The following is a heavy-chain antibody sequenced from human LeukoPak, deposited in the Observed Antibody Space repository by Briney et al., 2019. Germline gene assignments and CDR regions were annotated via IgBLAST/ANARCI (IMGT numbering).Heavy chain of an antibody. CDR2: ITDDEDT. CDR3: SKGHYWGPEKYFDS. V-gene: IGHV3-23*01. CDR1: RFPFRSYA. D-gene: IGHD7-27*01. J-gene: IGHJ4*02. Sequence: GGSLRLSGVASRFPFRSYALTWVRQTPGKGLESVSVITDDEDTYYADSVKGRFTISRDNSQNTVFLQMNSLRVEDTAVYYCSKGHYWGPEKYFDSSGQGTLVTVSS.